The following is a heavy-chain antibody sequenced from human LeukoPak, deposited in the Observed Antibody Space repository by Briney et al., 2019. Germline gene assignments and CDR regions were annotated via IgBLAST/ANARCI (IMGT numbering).Heavy chain of an antibody. CDR3: ASDYDFWSGYYN. V-gene: IGHV4-38-2*02. CDR2: IYYSGST. CDR1: GYSISSGYY. Sequence: SETLSLTCTVSGYSISSGYYWGWIRQPPGKGLEWIGSIYYSGSTYYNPSLKSRVTISVDTSKNQFSLKLSSVTAADTAVYYCASDYDFWSGYYNWGQGTLVTVSS. J-gene: IGHJ4*02. D-gene: IGHD3-3*01.